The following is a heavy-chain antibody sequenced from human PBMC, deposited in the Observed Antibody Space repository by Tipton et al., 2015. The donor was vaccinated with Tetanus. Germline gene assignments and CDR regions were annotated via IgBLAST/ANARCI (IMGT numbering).Heavy chain of an antibody. CDR2: ISYDGSTE. Sequence: SLRLSCAASGFTFSIYGMYWVRQAPGKGLEWVAFISYDGSTEYYAKSVKGRFTISRDNSKHTLYLQMNSLGPEDTAVYYCAKDLRYPSSWHDSWGQGALVTVSS. D-gene: IGHD6-13*01. CDR1: GFTFSIYG. J-gene: IGHJ5*01. V-gene: IGHV3-30*18. CDR3: AKDLRYPSSWHDS.